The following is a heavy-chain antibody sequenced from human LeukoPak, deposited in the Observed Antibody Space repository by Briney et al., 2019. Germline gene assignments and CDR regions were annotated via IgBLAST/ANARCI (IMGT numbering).Heavy chain of an antibody. CDR2: IIPILGIA. V-gene: IGHV1-69*04. CDR1: GGTFSSYA. CDR3: ARDYSSSGLDY. J-gene: IGHJ4*02. Sequence: SVKVACKASGGTFSSYAISWVRHAPGQGLEWMGRIIPILGIANYAQKFQGRVTITADKSTSTAYMELSSLRSEDTAVYYCARDYSSSGLDYWGQGTLVTVSS. D-gene: IGHD6-13*01.